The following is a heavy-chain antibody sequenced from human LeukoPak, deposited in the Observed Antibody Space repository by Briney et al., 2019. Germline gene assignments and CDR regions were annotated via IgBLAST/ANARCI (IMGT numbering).Heavy chain of an antibody. J-gene: IGHJ3*02. D-gene: IGHD3-3*01. CDR3: AREGIPYYDFWSGYYTGYDAFDI. CDR2: ISPYNGNT. Sequence: ASVKVSCKASGYTFNTYGITWVRQAPGQGLEWMGWISPYNGNTNYAQKFQGRVTLTTDTSISTAYMELSRLRSDDTAVYYCAREGIPYYDFWSGYYTGYDAFDIWGQGTMVTVSS. V-gene: IGHV1-18*01. CDR1: GYTFNTYG.